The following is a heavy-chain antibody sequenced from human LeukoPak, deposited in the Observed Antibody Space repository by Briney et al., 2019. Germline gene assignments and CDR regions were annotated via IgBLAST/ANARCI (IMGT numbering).Heavy chain of an antibody. CDR3: ARPYFDFWSVGY. Sequence: GGSLRLSCAASGFTFSSYWMTWVRQAPGKGLEWVANIKEDGSEKFYVDSVKGRFTTSRDNAKNSLSLQMDSLRAEDTAVYYCARPYFDFWSVGYWGQGTLVTVSS. CDR1: GFTFSSYW. CDR2: IKEDGSEK. V-gene: IGHV3-7*01. D-gene: IGHD3-3*01. J-gene: IGHJ4*02.